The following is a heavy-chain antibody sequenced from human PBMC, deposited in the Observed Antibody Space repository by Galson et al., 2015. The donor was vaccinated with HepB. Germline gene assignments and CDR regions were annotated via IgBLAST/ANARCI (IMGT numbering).Heavy chain of an antibody. J-gene: IGHJ4*02. Sequence: SVKVSCKAFGFTFTDYYIHWVRQAPGQGLEWMGRINPNSRGTNFAQKFQGRVTLTRDMSTRTVYMDLRRLRSDDTAVYWCARGSSDYGGAYDYWGQGTLATVSS. CDR3: ARGSSDYGGAYDY. V-gene: IGHV1-2*06. CDR2: INPNSRGT. D-gene: IGHD4-23*01. CDR1: GFTFTDYY.